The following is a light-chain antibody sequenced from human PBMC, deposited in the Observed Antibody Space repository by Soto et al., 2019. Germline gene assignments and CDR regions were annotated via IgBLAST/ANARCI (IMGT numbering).Light chain of an antibody. V-gene: IGKV3-20*01. J-gene: IGKJ1*01. CDR3: QQYGSSLGA. CDR1: QSVSSSY. Sequence: EIVLTQSPGTLSLSPGERATLSCRASQSVSSSYLAWYQQKPGQAPRLLIYGASSRATGIPDRFSGSGSGTDFTLTISRLEPEDFEVYYCQQYGSSLGAFGHGTKVDIX. CDR2: GAS.